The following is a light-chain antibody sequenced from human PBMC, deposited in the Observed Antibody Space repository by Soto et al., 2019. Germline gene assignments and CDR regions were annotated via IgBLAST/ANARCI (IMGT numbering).Light chain of an antibody. CDR3: QQANSFPWT. J-gene: IGKJ1*01. CDR2: EAS. V-gene: IGKV1-12*02. Sequence: DIQMTQAPASVSASVGDRVTITCRASQGISHWLAWYQQKPGNAPKPLIYEASSLERGVPARFSGSGSGTDVTLTISSLQPEDFATYYCQQANSFPWTFGQGTKV. CDR1: QGISHW.